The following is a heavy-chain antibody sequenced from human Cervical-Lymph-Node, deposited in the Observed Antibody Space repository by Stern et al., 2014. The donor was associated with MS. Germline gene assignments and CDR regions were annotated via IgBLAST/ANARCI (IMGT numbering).Heavy chain of an antibody. V-gene: IGHV1-69*01. J-gene: IGHJ4*02. CDR1: GGTFSSYA. CDR2: IIPIFGAA. Sequence: MQLVESGAEVKKPGSSVKVSCKASGGTFSSYAFTWVRQAPGQGLEWMGGIIPIFGAANYAQKFQGRVTITADESTSTAYMELSSLRSEDTAVYYCARGRSSGRAPESFDYWGQGTLVTVSS. D-gene: IGHD6-19*01. CDR3: ARGRSSGRAPESFDY.